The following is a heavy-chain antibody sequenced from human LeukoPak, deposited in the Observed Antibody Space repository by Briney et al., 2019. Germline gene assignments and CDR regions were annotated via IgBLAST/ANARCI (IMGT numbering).Heavy chain of an antibody. D-gene: IGHD5-24*01. CDR1: GYTFTSYG. V-gene: IGHV1-18*01. J-gene: IGHJ5*02. CDR2: ISAYNGNT. Sequence: GASVKVSCKASGYTFTSYGISWVRQAPGQGLKWMGWISAYNGNTNYAQKLQGRVTMTTDTSTSTAYMELRSLRSDDTAVYYCARISRDGYTYGPDPWGQGTLVTVST. CDR3: ARISRDGYTYGPDP.